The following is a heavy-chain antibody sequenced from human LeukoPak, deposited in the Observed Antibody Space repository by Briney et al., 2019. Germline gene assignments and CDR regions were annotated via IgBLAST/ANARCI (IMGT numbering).Heavy chain of an antibody. Sequence: GGSLRLSCAAPGFTFSSYAMSWVRQAPGKGLEWVSGISGSGDNTYYADSVKGRFTISRDNSKNTLYVQVNSLGTEDTAAYYCAKGSYYDSSGSFYFDYWGREPWSPSPQ. CDR3: AKGSYYDSSGSFYFDY. CDR2: ISGSGDNT. CDR1: GFTFSSYA. J-gene: IGHJ4*02. D-gene: IGHD3-22*01. V-gene: IGHV3-23*01.